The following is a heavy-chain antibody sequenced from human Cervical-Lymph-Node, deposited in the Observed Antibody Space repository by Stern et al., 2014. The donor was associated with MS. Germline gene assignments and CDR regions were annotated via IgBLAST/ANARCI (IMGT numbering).Heavy chain of an antibody. V-gene: IGHV2-70*01. D-gene: IGHD4-17*01. CDR2: IDWNDDK. Sequence: ESGPALVKPTETLALTCTVSGFSLSSSGMCVSWIRQPPGKALEWLALIDWNDDKYYSTSLKTRLTISKDTSKSQVVLTMSNMDPVDTATYYCARIRNADYTYYYYGMDVWGQGTTVTVSS. J-gene: IGHJ6*02. CDR1: GFSLSSSGMC. CDR3: ARIRNADYTYYYYGMDV.